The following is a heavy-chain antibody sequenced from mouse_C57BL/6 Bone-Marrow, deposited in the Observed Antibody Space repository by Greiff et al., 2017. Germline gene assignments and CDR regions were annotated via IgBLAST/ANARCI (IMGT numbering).Heavy chain of an antibody. CDR3: AHYGSSYGYFDY. Sequence: VQLQQPGAELVRPGSSVKLSCKASGYTFTSYWLDWVKQRPGQGLEWIGNIYPSDSETHDNQKFKDKATLTVDKSSSTAYMQLSSLTYEDSAVYYWAHYGSSYGYFDYWGQGTTLTVSS. V-gene: IGHV1-61*01. CDR1: GYTFTSYW. J-gene: IGHJ2*01. CDR2: IYPSDSET. D-gene: IGHD1-1*01.